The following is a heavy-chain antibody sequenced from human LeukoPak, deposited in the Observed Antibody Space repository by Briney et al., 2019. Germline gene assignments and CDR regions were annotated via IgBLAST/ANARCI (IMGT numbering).Heavy chain of an antibody. J-gene: IGHJ4*02. Sequence: SVKVSCKASGGTFSSYAISWVRQAPGQGLEWMGRIIPILGIANYAQKFQGRVTITADKSTSTAYMELSSLRSEDTAVYYCARVSLLWFGELSPNDLGDYWGQGTLVTVSS. CDR2: IIPILGIA. CDR3: ARVSLLWFGELSPNDLGDY. CDR1: GGTFSSYA. V-gene: IGHV1-69*04. D-gene: IGHD3-10*01.